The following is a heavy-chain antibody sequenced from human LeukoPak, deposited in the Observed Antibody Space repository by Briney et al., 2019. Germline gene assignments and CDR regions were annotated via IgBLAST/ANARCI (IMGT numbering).Heavy chain of an antibody. CDR2: GNPNSGGT. CDR1: GYTFTRWY. D-gene: IGHD3-22*01. V-gene: IGHV1-2*02. CDR3: ARDLDVYASSCPQGH. J-gene: IGHJ4*02. Sequence: SVQVPYKPSGYTFTRWYMLWVGQAPGQGLEWVGWGNPNSGGTHNAQKSQGRDTMKRESSISTGYMEVSRMRFDDTAVYYCARDLDVYASSCPQGHWGQGILVTVSS.